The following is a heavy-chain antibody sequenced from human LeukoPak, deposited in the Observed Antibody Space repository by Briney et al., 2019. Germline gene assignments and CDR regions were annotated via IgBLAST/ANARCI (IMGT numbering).Heavy chain of an antibody. Sequence: SETLSLTCAVYGGSFSGYYWSWIRQPPGKGLEWIGEIDHSGSTSNNPSLKSRVTISLDTSKNQFSLKLSSVTAADTAVYYCARQVDVGCSSTSCYGHGAFDIWGQGTLVTVSS. CDR1: GGSFSGYY. CDR2: IDHSGST. J-gene: IGHJ3*02. V-gene: IGHV4-34*01. CDR3: ARQVDVGCSSTSCYGHGAFDI. D-gene: IGHD2-2*01.